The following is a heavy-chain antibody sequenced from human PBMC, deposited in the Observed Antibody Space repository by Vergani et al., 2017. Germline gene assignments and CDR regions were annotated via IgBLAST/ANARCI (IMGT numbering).Heavy chain of an antibody. D-gene: IGHD6-25*01. CDR3: ARVDTQVPATSHFYYMDV. Sequence: QLQLQESGPGLVKPSETLSLTCTVSGGSISSYYWSWIRQPPGKGLEWIGYIYYSGSTNYNPSLKSRVTISVDTSQNQFSLKLRSVTAADTAVYYCARVDTQVPATSHFYYMDVWGKGTTVVVSS. V-gene: IGHV4-59*12. CDR2: IYYSGST. J-gene: IGHJ6*03. CDR1: GGSISSYY.